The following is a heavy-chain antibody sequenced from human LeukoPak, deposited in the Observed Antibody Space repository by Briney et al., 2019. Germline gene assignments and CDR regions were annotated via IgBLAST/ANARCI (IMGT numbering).Heavy chain of an antibody. J-gene: IGHJ5*02. CDR3: ANGGRYSSGFDP. D-gene: IGHD5-12*01. Sequence: GGSLRLSCAASGFTVSSNYMSWVRQAPGKGLEWVSVIYSGGSTYYADSVKGRFTISRDNSKNTLYLQINSLRAEDTAVYYCANGGRYSSGFDPWGQGTLVTVSS. CDR2: IYSGGST. V-gene: IGHV3-53*01. CDR1: GFTVSSNY.